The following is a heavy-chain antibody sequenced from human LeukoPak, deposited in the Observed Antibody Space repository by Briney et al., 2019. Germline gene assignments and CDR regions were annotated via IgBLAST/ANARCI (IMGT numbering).Heavy chain of an antibody. D-gene: IGHD2-15*01. Sequence: GGSLRLSCAASGFTFSSYWMSWVRQAPGKGLEWAANIKQDGSEKYYVDSVKGRFTISRDNAKNSLYLQMNSLRAEDTAVYYCARVFCSGGSCYSMSLDYWGQGTLVTVSS. CDR1: GFTFSSYW. CDR3: ARVFCSGGSCYSMSLDY. V-gene: IGHV3-7*01. J-gene: IGHJ4*02. CDR2: IKQDGSEK.